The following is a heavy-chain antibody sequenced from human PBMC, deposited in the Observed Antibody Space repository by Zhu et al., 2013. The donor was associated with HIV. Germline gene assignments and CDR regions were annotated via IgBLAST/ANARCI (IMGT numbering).Heavy chain of an antibody. CDR1: GYTFTGYY. CDR2: INPNSGGT. V-gene: IGHV1-2*04. J-gene: IGHJ6*02. D-gene: IGHD2-15*01. Sequence: QVQLVQSGAEVKKPGASVKVSCKASGYTFTGYYMHWVRQAPGQGLEWMGWINPNSGGTNYAQKFQGWVTMTRDTSISTAYMELSRLRSDDTAVYYCARDSGYCSGGSCYSYYYYGMDVWGQGTTVTVSS. CDR3: ARDSGYCSGGSCYSYYYYGMDV.